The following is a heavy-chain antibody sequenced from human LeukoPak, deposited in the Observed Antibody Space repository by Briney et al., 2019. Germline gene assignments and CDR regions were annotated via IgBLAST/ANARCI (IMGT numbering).Heavy chain of an antibody. V-gene: IGHV4-59*02. Sequence: SETLSLTCTVSGVSVSDYYWSWIRLPPGKGLEWIGYIFYSGSTYYNPSLKSRVTISVDTSKNQFSLQLSSVTAADTAVYYCARAAGGTRADFDYWGQGTLVIVSS. CDR1: GVSVSDYY. D-gene: IGHD6-13*01. J-gene: IGHJ4*02. CDR2: IFYSGST. CDR3: ARAAGGTRADFDY.